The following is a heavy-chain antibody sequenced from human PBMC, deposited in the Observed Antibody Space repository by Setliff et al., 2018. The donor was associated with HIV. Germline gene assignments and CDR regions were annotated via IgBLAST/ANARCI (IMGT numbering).Heavy chain of an antibody. CDR3: ARDSFGGEFTYYYYGMDV. CDR2: INAGNGNT. V-gene: IGHV1-3*01. CDR1: GYTFTSYA. D-gene: IGHD3-10*01. J-gene: IGHJ6*02. Sequence: ASVKVSCKASGYTFTSYAMHWVRQAPGQRLEWMGWINAGNGNTKYSQKFQGRVTITRDTSASTDYMELSSLRSEDTAVYYCARDSFGGEFTYYYYGMDVWGQGTTVTVSS.